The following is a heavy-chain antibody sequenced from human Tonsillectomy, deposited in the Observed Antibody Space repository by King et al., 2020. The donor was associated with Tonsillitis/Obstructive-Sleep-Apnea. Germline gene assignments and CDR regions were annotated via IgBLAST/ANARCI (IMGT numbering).Heavy chain of an antibody. Sequence: VQLQQSGPGLVKPSQTLSLTCAISGDSVSSNSAAWNWIRQSPSRGLEWLGRTYYRSKWYNDYAVSVKSRITINPDTSKNQFSLQLNSVTPEDTAVYYCARDSDYYDSSGYYHTWFDPWGQGTLVTVSS. D-gene: IGHD3-22*01. J-gene: IGHJ5*02. CDR2: TYYRSKWYN. CDR3: ARDSDYYDSSGYYHTWFDP. V-gene: IGHV6-1*01. CDR1: GDSVSSNSAA.